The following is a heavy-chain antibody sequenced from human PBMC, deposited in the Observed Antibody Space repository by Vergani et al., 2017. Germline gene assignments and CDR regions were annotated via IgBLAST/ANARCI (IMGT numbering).Heavy chain of an antibody. CDR2: INHSGST. CDR3: ATPVTTLEHDAAFDI. CDR1: GGSFSAYY. D-gene: IGHD4-17*01. J-gene: IGHJ3*02. Sequence: QVHLQQWGAGLLKPSETLSLTCGVYGGSFSAYYWNWIRQPPGKGVEWIGEINHSGSTNYNPSLKSRVTISVDTSKKQFSLKLSFVTAADTAVYYCATPVTTLEHDAAFDIWGQGTMVTVSS. V-gene: IGHV4-34*01.